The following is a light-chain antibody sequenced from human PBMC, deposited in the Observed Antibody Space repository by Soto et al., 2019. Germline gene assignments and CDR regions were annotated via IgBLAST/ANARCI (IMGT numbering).Light chain of an antibody. CDR2: DVS. J-gene: IGLJ1*01. CDR3: SSYTSNSTLSYV. CDR1: SSDVGGYNY. V-gene: IGLV2-14*01. Sequence: QSVRTQPASVSGSPGQSITISCTGTSSDVGGYNYVSWYQQHPGKAPKLMIYDVSNRPSGVSNRFSGSKSGNTASLTISGLQAEDEADYYCSSYTSNSTLSYVFGTGTKVTVL.